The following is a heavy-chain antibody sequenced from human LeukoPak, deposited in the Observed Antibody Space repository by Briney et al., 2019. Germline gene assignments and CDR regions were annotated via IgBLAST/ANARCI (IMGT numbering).Heavy chain of an antibody. J-gene: IGHJ6*02. V-gene: IGHV3-30*03. CDR3: ASTRGYSDYYYGMDV. CDR2: ISYDGSNK. Sequence: GGSLRLSCAASGFTFSSYGMHWVRQAPGKGLEWVAVISYDGSNKYYADSVKGRFTISRDNSKNTLYLQMNSLRAEDTAVYYCASTRGYSDYYYGMDVWGQGTTVTVSS. D-gene: IGHD2-15*01. CDR1: GFTFSSYG.